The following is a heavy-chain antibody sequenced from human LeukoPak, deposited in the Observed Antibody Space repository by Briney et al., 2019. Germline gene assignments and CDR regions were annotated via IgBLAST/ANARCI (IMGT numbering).Heavy chain of an antibody. Sequence: GRSLRLSCEASGFTFSGFGMHWVRQAPGKGLEWVAVIWYDGTNKYYADSVKGRFTISRDNSKNTLYLQMNSLRAEDTAVYYCARATVTRWFDPWGQGTLVTVSS. CDR3: ARATVTRWFDP. J-gene: IGHJ5*02. D-gene: IGHD4-17*01. V-gene: IGHV3-33*08. CDR2: IWYDGTNK. CDR1: GFTFSGFG.